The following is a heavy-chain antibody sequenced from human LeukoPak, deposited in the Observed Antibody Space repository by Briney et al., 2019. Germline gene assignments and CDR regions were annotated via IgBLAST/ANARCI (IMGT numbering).Heavy chain of an antibody. D-gene: IGHD3-10*01. Sequence: SVKVSCKASGGTFSSYAISWVRQAPGQGLEWMGGIIPIFGTANYAQKFQGRVTITAGESTSTAYMELSSLRSEDTAVYYCARGFYYGSGRYNWFDPWGQGTLVTVSS. V-gene: IGHV1-69*01. CDR1: GGTFSSYA. CDR3: ARGFYYGSGRYNWFDP. J-gene: IGHJ5*02. CDR2: IIPIFGTA.